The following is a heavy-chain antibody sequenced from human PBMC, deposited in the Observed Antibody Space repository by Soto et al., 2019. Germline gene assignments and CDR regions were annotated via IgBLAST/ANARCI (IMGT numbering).Heavy chain of an antibody. CDR3: ARNPVAGTYYYYGMDV. V-gene: IGHV1-69*13. J-gene: IGHJ6*02. CDR2: IIPIFGTA. Sequence: SVKVSCKASGGTFSSYATSWVRQAPGQGLEWMGGIIPIFGTANYAQKFQGRVTITADESTSTAYMELSSLRSEDTAVYYCARNPVAGTYYYYGMDVWGQGTTVTVSS. CDR1: GGTFSSYA. D-gene: IGHD6-19*01.